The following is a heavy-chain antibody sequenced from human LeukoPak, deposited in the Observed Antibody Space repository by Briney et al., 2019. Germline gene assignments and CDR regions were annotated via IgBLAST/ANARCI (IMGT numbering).Heavy chain of an antibody. V-gene: IGHV4-59*01. J-gene: IGHJ4*02. Sequence: SETLSLTCTVSGGSLSSYYWSWIRQPPGQGLEWIGYIYYSGSTNYNPSLKSRVTISVDTSKNQFSLKLSSVTAADTAVYYCASADSSGYASFDYWGQGTLVTVSS. D-gene: IGHD3-22*01. CDR3: ASADSSGYASFDY. CDR2: IYYSGST. CDR1: GGSLSSYY.